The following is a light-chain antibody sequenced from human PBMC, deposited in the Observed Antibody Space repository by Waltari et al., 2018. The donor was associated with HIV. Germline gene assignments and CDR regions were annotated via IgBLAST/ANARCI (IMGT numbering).Light chain of an antibody. V-gene: IGLV3-19*01. Sequence: SSELTQDPAVSVALGQTVRITCQGDSLRSYYASWYQQKPGQALVLFIQVKNNRPSGIPDRFSGSSSGNTASLTITGAQAEDEADYYCNSRDSSGNHVVFGGGTKLTVL. CDR3: NSRDSSGNHVV. CDR2: VKN. J-gene: IGLJ2*01. CDR1: SLRSYY.